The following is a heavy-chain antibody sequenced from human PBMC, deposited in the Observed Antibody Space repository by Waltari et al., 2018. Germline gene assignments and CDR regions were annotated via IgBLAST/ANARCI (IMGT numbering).Heavy chain of an antibody. V-gene: IGHV3-23*01. D-gene: IGHD6-13*01. CDR3: AKDEGARIAPTYGMDV. Sequence: EAQLSESGGGLVQPGGSLRLACAASGFPFSTSPMSWVRQAPGKGLEWVAVMSASGLIYYAESVKGRFSISRDNSKNTLYLQMNRLRDEDTAIYYCAKDEGARIAPTYGMDVWGQGTTVTVSS. J-gene: IGHJ6*02. CDR1: GFPFSTSP. CDR2: MSASGLI.